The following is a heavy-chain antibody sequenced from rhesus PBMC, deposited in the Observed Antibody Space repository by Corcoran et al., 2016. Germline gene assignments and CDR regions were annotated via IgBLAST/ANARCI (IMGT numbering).Heavy chain of an antibody. V-gene: IGHV3S42*01. D-gene: IGHD4-29*01. CDR3: TRERSYGSSWDY. CDR1: GFTFSSYW. J-gene: IGHJ4*01. CDR2: INRGGGST. Sequence: EVQLVESGGGLAKPGGSLRLSCAASGFTFSSYWMNWVRQAPGKGLEWVSAINRGGGSTYYADSVKCRFTISRDNAKNSLVLQMDRLRAEDTAVYYCTRERSYGSSWDYWGQGVLVTVSS.